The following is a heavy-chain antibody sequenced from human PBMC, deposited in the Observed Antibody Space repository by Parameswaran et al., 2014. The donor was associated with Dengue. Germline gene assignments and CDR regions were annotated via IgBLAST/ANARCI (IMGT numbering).Heavy chain of an antibody. Sequence: WIRQPPGKGLECVAVISYDGSNKYYADSVKGRFTISRDNSKNTLYLQMISLRVDDTAVYYCAPSGPGLPDYFDYWGQGTLVTVSS. D-gene: IGHD3-10*01. CDR2: ISYDGSNK. CDR3: APSGPGLPDYFDY. J-gene: IGHJ4*02. V-gene: IGHV3-30-3*01.